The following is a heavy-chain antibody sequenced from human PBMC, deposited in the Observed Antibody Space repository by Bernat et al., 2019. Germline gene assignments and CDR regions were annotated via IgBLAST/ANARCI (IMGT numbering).Heavy chain of an antibody. CDR2: ISSDGSKK. Sequence: QVQLVESGGGVVQPGRSLRLSCGASGFTFSFYSMHWVRQAPGKGLEWVAVISSDGSKKFYADSVKGRFTISQDNTENTLFLQMNSLRGEDTALYYCAGVEGSSSSYFFDYWGQGTLVTVSS. D-gene: IGHD6-6*01. CDR1: GFTFSFYS. V-gene: IGHV3-30*01. CDR3: AGVEGSSSSYFFDY. J-gene: IGHJ4*01.